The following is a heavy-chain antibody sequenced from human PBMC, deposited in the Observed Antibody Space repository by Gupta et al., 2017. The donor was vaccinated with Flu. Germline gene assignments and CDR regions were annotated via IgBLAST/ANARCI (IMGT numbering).Heavy chain of an antibody. V-gene: IGHV1-2*02. CDR1: AYNFTDYN. J-gene: IGHJ4*02. Sequence: QVQLVQSGAEVKKPGAAVNVSCKASAYNFTDYNIYWVPQAPGQGPAWRGWINPYTGGTIYAQKFQGRMTMTRDKSITTAYMELSRLTSEDAALYFCARRYCTGGSCSPDYWGLGTVVTVS. CDR3: ARRYCTGGSCSPDY. D-gene: IGHD2-8*02. CDR2: INPYTGGT.